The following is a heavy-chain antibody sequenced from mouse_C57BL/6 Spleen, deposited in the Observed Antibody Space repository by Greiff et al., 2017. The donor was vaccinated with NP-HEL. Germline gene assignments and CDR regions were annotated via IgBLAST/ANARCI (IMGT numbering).Heavy chain of an antibody. V-gene: IGHV1-15*01. D-gene: IGHD1-1*01. J-gene: IGHJ1*03. CDR2: IDPETGGT. CDR3: TRSWVVATHWYFDV. CDR1: GYTITDYE. Sequence: QVQLQQSGAELVRPGASVTLSCKASGYTITDYEMHWVKQTPVHGLEWIGAIDPETGGTAYNQKFKGKAILTADKSSSTAYMELRSLTSEDSAVYYCTRSWVVATHWYFDVWGTGTTVTVSS.